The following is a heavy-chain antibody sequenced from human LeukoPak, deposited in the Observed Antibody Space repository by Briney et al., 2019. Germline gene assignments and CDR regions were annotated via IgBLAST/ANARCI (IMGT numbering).Heavy chain of an antibody. CDR1: GFTFNNHA. CDR2: INGNGAST. D-gene: IGHD5-18*01. V-gene: IGHV3-23*01. Sequence: QPGGSLRLSCAASGFTFNNHAMSWVRQAPGKGLEWVSGINGNGASTYYSDSVKGRFTISRDNSKNTLYLQMSSLRAEDTAIYYCAKDQGYSYYYLDYWGQGTLVTVSS. CDR3: AKDQGYSYYYLDY. J-gene: IGHJ4*02.